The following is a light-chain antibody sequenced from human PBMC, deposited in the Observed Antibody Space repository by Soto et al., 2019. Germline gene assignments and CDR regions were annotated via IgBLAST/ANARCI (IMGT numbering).Light chain of an antibody. CDR1: QSISTW. V-gene: IGKV1-5*01. Sequence: DIQMTQSPSTVSASVGDRVTITCRASQSISTWLAWFQQKPGKAPKLLIYRASTLESGVPSRFSGSGSGTEFTLTISSLQPDDFATYFCQHYGGMWTFGQGTKVDI. CDR3: QHYGGMWT. J-gene: IGKJ1*01. CDR2: RAS.